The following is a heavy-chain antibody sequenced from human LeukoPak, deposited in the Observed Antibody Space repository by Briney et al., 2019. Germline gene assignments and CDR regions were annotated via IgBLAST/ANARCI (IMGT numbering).Heavy chain of an antibody. D-gene: IGHD4-23*01. Sequence: GGSLRLSCAASGFTFSSYAMSWVRQAPGKGLEWVSANSGSGDSTYYADSVKGRFTISRDNSKNTLYLQMNSLRAEDTAVYYCAKDQNLDTVVTDGTGYWGQGTLVTVSS. CDR3: AKDQNLDTVVTDGTGY. V-gene: IGHV3-23*01. CDR2: NSGSGDST. J-gene: IGHJ4*02. CDR1: GFTFSSYA.